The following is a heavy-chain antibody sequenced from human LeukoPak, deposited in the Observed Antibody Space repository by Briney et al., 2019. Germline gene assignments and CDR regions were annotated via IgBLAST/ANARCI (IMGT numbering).Heavy chain of an antibody. CDR2: IYYSGST. CDR3: ARKPDGITIFGVVTD. Sequence: SQTLSLTCAVSGGSISSSSYYWDWIRQPPGKGLEWIGSIYYSGSTYYNPSLKSRVTISVDTSKNQFSLKLSSVTAADTAVYYCARKPDGITIFGVVTDWGQGTLVTVSS. V-gene: IGHV4-39*01. D-gene: IGHD3-3*01. CDR1: GGSISSSSYY. J-gene: IGHJ4*02.